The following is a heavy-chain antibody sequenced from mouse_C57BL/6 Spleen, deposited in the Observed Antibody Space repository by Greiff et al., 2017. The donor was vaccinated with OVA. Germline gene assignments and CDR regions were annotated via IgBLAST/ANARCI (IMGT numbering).Heavy chain of an antibody. Sequence: VKLQQPGAELVRPGSSVKLSCKASGYTFTSYWMHWVKQRPIQGLEWIGNIDPSDSETHYNQKFKDKATLTVDKSSSTAYMQLSSLTSEDSAVYYCASKGDSNFAWFAYWGQGTLVTVSA. CDR3: ASKGDSNFAWFAY. V-gene: IGHV1-52*01. CDR1: GYTFTSYW. J-gene: IGHJ3*01. CDR2: IDPSDSET. D-gene: IGHD2-5*01.